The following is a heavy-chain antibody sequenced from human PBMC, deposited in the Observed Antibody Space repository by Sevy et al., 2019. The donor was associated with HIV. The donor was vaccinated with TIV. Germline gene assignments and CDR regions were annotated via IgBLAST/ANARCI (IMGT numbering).Heavy chain of an antibody. CDR2: IGTAGDT. V-gene: IGHV3-13*01. CDR1: GFTFSSYD. D-gene: IGHD3-22*01. CDR3: ARVRNYYDSSGYYYGYYYGMDV. Sequence: GGSLRLSCAASGFTFSSYDMHWVRQATGKGLEWVSAIGTAGDTYYPGSVKGRFTISRENAKNSLYLQMNSLRAGETAVYYCARVRNYYDSSGYYYGYYYGMDVWGQGTTVTVSS. J-gene: IGHJ6*02.